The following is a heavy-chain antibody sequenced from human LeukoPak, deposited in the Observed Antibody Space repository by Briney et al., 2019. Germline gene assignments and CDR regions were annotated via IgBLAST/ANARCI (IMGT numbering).Heavy chain of an antibody. Sequence: SETLSLTCTVYGGSFSGYYWSWIRQPPGKGLEWLGEINHSGSTNYNPSLKSRVTISVDTSKNQFSLKLSSVTAADTAVYYCARAGVVVVTVKWYFDLWGRGTLVTVST. CDR3: ARAGVVVVTVKWYFDL. CDR2: INHSGST. CDR1: GGSFSGYY. J-gene: IGHJ2*01. V-gene: IGHV4-34*01. D-gene: IGHD2-21*02.